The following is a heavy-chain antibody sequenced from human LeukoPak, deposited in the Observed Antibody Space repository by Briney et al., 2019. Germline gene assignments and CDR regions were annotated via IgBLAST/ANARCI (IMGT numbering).Heavy chain of an antibody. J-gene: IGHJ5*02. Sequence: SETLSLTCSVSGGSVSSGNYYWSWIRQPPGKGLEWIGHVDYSGTTSYNPSLRRRVAISLETSKNQFSLKVMFLTAAGTAVYYCARVSGYNYGSFDPWGQGTLVTVSS. CDR3: ARVSGYNYGSFDP. CDR2: VDYSGTT. V-gene: IGHV4-61*01. CDR1: GGSVSSGNYY. D-gene: IGHD5-18*01.